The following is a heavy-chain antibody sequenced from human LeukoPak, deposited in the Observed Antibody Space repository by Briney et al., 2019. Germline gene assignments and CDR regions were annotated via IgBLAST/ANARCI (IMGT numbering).Heavy chain of an antibody. CDR1: GFTFSDYY. CDR2: INWNGGST. V-gene: IGHV3-20*04. Sequence: PGGSLRLSCAASGFTFSDYYMSWIRQAPGKGLEWVSGINWNGGSTGYADSVKGRFTISRDNAKNSLYLQMNSLRAEDTALYYCARRGGYSYGHAFDYWGQGTLVTVSS. D-gene: IGHD5-18*01. J-gene: IGHJ4*02. CDR3: ARRGGYSYGHAFDY.